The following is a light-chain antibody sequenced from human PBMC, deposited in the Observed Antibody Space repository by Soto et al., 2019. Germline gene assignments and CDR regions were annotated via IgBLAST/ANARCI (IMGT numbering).Light chain of an antibody. Sequence: EIVMTQSPATLSVSPGERVTLSCRASQSVGSNLAWYQQRPGQAPRLLIHDASTRATGVPARFSGSGSGTDFTLTISGLQSEDFAVYYCQQYYTWQTFGQGTKVEIK. J-gene: IGKJ1*01. V-gene: IGKV3-15*01. CDR3: QQYYTWQT. CDR1: QSVGSN. CDR2: DAS.